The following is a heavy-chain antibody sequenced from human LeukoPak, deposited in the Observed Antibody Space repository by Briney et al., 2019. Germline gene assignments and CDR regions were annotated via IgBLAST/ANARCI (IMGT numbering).Heavy chain of an antibody. J-gene: IGHJ4*02. D-gene: IGHD3-16*02. V-gene: IGHV5-10-1*01. CDR3: AREYYDYVWGSYRYEYFDY. Sequence: HGESLKISCKGSGYSFTSYWISWVRQMPGKGLEWMGRIDPSDSYTNYSPSFQGHVTISADKSISTAYLQWSSLKASDTAMYYCAREYYDYVWGSYRYEYFDYWGQGTLVTVSS. CDR2: IDPSDSYT. CDR1: GYSFTSYW.